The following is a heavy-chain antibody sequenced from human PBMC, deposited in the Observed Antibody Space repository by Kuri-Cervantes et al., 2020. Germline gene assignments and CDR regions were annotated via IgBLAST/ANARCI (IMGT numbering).Heavy chain of an antibody. D-gene: IGHD3-10*01. J-gene: IGHJ6*02. CDR1: GFTFSDYY. Sequence: GGSLRLSCAASGFTFSDYYMSWIRQAPGKGLEWVSYISSSGSTIYYADSVKGRFTISRDNAKNTLYLQMNSLRVEDTAVYYCTRVIASGTYGLMDVWGQGTTVTVSS. CDR2: ISSSGSTI. V-gene: IGHV3-11*04. CDR3: TRVIASGTYGLMDV.